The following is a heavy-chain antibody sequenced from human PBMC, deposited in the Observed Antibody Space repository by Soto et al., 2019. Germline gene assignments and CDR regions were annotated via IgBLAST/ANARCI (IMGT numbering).Heavy chain of an antibody. D-gene: IGHD2-2*01. Sequence: EVLLLESGGGLVRSGGSLRLTCATSGFTFSAYTFSWVRQAPGAGLEWVSAIIQSGETFYADSVKGRFSISRDDSNKMLYLQMHSLRADDTDVYYCAKDRQPDGLWHFDHWGQGALVTVSS. CDR1: GFTFSAYT. V-gene: IGHV3-23*01. CDR2: IIQSGET. J-gene: IGHJ4*02. CDR3: AKDRQPDGLWHFDH.